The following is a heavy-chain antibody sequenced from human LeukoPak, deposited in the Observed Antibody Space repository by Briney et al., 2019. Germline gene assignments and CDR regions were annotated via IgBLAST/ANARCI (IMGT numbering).Heavy chain of an antibody. CDR3: ARARTWYSSSWYLPY. Sequence: SETLSLTCAVYGGSFSGYYWSWIRQPPGKGLEWIGEINHSGSTNYNPSLKSRVTISVDTSKNQFSLKLSSVTAADTAVYYCARARTWYSSSWYLPYWGQGTLVTVSS. J-gene: IGHJ4*02. D-gene: IGHD6-13*01. CDR1: GGSFSGYY. CDR2: INHSGST. V-gene: IGHV4-34*01.